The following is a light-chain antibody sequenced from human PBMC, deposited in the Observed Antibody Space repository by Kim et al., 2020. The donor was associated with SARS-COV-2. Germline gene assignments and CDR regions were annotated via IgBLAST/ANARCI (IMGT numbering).Light chain of an antibody. Sequence: SYELTQPPSVSVSPGQTASITCSGDKLGDKYACWYQQKPGQSPVLVIYQDSKRPSGIPERFSGSNSGNTATLTISGTQAMDEAYYYCQAWDSSTWVFGGGTQLTVL. CDR3: QAWDSSTWV. V-gene: IGLV3-1*01. CDR1: KLGDKY. J-gene: IGLJ3*02. CDR2: QDS.